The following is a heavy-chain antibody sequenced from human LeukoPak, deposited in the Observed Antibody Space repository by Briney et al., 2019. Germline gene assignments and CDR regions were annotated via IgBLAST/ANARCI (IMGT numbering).Heavy chain of an antibody. CDR1: GDSVSSNRAG. J-gene: IGHJ4*02. Sequence: SQTLSLTCAISGDSVSSNRAGWDWVRHSPSRGLEWLGRTYYRSKWYNDYGLSVESRITINPDTSKNHFSLQLNSVTPEDTAVYYCATHHFHFWGQGTLVTVSS. CDR2: TYYRSKWYN. CDR3: ATHHFHF. V-gene: IGHV6-1*01.